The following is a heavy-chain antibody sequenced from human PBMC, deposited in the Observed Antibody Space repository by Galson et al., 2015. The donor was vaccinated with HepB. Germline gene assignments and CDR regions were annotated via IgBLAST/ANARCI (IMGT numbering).Heavy chain of an antibody. CDR1: GASINTNIW. V-gene: IGHV4/OR15-8*02. J-gene: IGHJ4*02. CDR3: ALGHLWSPNNFDY. D-gene: IGHD3-10*01. Sequence: SETLSLTCVVSGASINTNIWWSWVRQAPGKGLEWIGEIYHNGNTIYNPSLQSRVTISVDKSKNQFSLNLNSVTAADTAVYYCALGHLWSPNNFDYWGQGTLVIVSS. CDR2: IYHNGNT.